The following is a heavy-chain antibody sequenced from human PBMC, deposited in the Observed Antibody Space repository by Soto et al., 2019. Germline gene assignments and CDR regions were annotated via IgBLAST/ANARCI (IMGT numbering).Heavy chain of an antibody. V-gene: IGHV1-69*01. D-gene: IGHD3-3*01. J-gene: IGHJ2*01. CDR1: GGTFSSYA. CDR3: ARDAFGVVNRNWYFDL. CDR2: IIPIYGTA. Sequence: QVQLVQSGAEVKKPGSSVKVSCKASGGTFSSYAISWVRQAPGQGLEWMGGIIPIYGTANYAQKFQGRVTITADESTSTAYMELSSLRSEDTAVYYCARDAFGVVNRNWYFDLWGRGTLVTVSS.